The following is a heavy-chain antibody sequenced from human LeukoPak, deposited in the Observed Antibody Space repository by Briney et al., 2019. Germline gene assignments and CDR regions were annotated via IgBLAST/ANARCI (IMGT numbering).Heavy chain of an antibody. J-gene: IGHJ6*03. CDR1: GGTFSGYA. D-gene: IGHD4-17*01. Sequence: ASVKVSCTASGGTFSGYAISWVRQAPGQGIEWMGGLIPLFGTTNCTRRFQGRITISTDESTTTAYMELNGLTFEDTAVYYCAGGDPFNYYLDVWGRGTTVSV. CDR3: AGGDPFNYYLDV. CDR2: LIPLFGTT. V-gene: IGHV1-69*05.